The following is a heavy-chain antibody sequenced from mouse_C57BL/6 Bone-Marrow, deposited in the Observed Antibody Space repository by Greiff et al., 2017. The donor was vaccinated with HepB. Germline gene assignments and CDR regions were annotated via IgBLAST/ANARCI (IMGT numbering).Heavy chain of an antibody. V-gene: IGHV5-17*01. D-gene: IGHD1-1*01. CDR2: ISSGSSTI. CDR1: GFTFSDYG. J-gene: IGHJ4*01. CDR3: ATFYYGSSYDYYAMDY. Sequence: EVKLVESGGGLVKPGGSLKLSCAASGFTFSDYGMHWVRQAPEKGLEWVAYISSGSSTIYYADTVKGRFTISRDNAKNTLFLQMTMLRSEDTAMYYCATFYYGSSYDYYAMDYWGQGTSVTVSS.